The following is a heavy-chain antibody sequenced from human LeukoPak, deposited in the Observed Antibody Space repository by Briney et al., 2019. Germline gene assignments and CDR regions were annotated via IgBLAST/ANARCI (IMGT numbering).Heavy chain of an antibody. D-gene: IGHD6-19*01. CDR1: GYTFTSYG. J-gene: IGHJ5*02. CDR2: ISAYNGNT. Sequence: ASVKVSCTASGYTFTSYGISWVRQAPGQGLEWMGWISAYNGNTNYAQKLQGRVTMTTDTSTSTAYMELRSLRSDDTAVYYCARVASSGWYGWFDPWGQGTLVTVSS. CDR3: ARVASSGWYGWFDP. V-gene: IGHV1-18*04.